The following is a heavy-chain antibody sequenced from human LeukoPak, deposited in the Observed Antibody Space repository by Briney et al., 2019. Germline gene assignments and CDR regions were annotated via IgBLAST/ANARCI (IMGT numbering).Heavy chain of an antibody. CDR2: LSGSGGST. V-gene: IGHV3-23*01. CDR3: ANGVDYVWEWAFDY. D-gene: IGHD3-16*01. Sequence: SGGSLRLSCAASGFTFSSYAMSWVRQAPGKGLKWGSALSGSGGSTDYADSVKGRFTISRDNSKNTLYLQMNSLRAEDTAVYYCANGVDYVWEWAFDYWGQGTLVTVSS. CDR1: GFTFSSYA. J-gene: IGHJ4*02.